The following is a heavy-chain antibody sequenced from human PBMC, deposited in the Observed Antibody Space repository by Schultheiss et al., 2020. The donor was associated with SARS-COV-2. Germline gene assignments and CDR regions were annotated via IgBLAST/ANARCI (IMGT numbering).Heavy chain of an antibody. D-gene: IGHD6-6*01. J-gene: IGHJ4*02. CDR1: GFTFSSKS. V-gene: IGHV3-23*01. CDR2: ISGSGGTT. Sequence: GGSLRLSCAASGFTFSSKSMNWVRQAPGKGLEWVAAISGSGGTTDYAESVRGRFTISRDNSKTTLYLQMNSLRAEDTAVYYCAKRGSEGAGRLLDYWGQGSLVTVSS. CDR3: AKRGSEGAGRLLDY.